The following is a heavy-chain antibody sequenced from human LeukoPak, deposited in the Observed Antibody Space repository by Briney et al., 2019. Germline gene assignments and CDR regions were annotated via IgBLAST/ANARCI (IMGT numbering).Heavy chain of an antibody. CDR1: GVSFSTYY. V-gene: IGHV4-34*01. CDR2: VNHSGYT. D-gene: IGHD4-17*01. Sequence: PSETLSLTCGVSGVSFSTYYWSSIRQSPEKGLEWIGEVNHSGYTNYNPSLKSRVTISVDTSKNQFSLKLSSVTAADTAVYYCARQLYGSDHWGQGTLVTVSS. CDR3: ARQLYGSDH. J-gene: IGHJ4*02.